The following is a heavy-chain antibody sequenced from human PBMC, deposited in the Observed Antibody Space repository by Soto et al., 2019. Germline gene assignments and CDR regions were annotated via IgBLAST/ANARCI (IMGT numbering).Heavy chain of an antibody. Sequence: SETLSLTCTVSGGSISSYYWSWIRQPAGKGLEWIGRIYTSGSTNYNPSLKSRVTMSLDSSKNQFSLKLTSVTAADTALYYCARVNCSSPNCYSFSGYYGMDVWGQGTTVTAP. CDR3: ARVNCSSPNCYSFSGYYGMDV. J-gene: IGHJ6*02. CDR1: GGSISSYY. CDR2: IYTSGST. V-gene: IGHV4-4*07. D-gene: IGHD2-2*01.